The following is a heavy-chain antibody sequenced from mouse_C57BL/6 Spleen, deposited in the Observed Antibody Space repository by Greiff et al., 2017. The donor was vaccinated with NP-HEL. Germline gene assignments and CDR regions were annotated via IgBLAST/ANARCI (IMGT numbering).Heavy chain of an antibody. CDR3: ARSTGNGFAY. D-gene: IGHD4-1*01. J-gene: IGHJ3*01. CDR2: ISNGGGST. V-gene: IGHV5-12*01. CDR1: GFTFSDYY. Sequence: EVMLVESGGGLVQPGGSLKLSCAASGFTFSDYYMYWVRQTPEKRLEWVAYISNGGGSTYYPDTVKGRFTISRDNDKNTLYLQMSRLKSEDTAMYCCARSTGNGFAYWGQETLVTVSA.